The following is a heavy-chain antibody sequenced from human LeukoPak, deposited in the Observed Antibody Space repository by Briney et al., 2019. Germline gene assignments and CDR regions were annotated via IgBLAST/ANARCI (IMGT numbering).Heavy chain of an antibody. CDR3: AKESPYTSPRNYYFDY. V-gene: IGHV3-23*01. J-gene: IGHJ4*02. CDR2: ISNSGTAT. Sequence: GRSLRLSCAASGFTFSSYGMHWVRQAPGKGLEWVSAISNSGTATYYGDSVKGRSSISRDNSKNTVYLQINSLRADDTAIYYCAKESPYTSPRNYYFDYWGQGTLVTVSS. D-gene: IGHD1-14*01. CDR1: GFTFSSYG.